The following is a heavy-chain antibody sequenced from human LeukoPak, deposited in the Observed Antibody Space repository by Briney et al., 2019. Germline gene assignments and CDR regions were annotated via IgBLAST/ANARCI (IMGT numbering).Heavy chain of an antibody. D-gene: IGHD3-22*01. Sequence: RPGGSLRLSCAASGFTVSSNYMSWVRQAPGKGLEWVSVIYSGGSTYYADSVKGRFTISRDNAKYSLYLQMNTLRAEDTAVYYCARDRHKYNYDSGGYPPYWGQGTLVTVSS. V-gene: IGHV3-66*01. CDR2: IYSGGST. CDR1: GFTVSSNY. CDR3: ARDRHKYNYDSGGYPPY. J-gene: IGHJ4*02.